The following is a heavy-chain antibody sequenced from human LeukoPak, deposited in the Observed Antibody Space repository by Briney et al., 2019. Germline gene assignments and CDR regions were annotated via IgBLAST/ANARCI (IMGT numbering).Heavy chain of an antibody. V-gene: IGHV3-23*01. CDR3: AKNVVVKRYIDY. D-gene: IGHD2-15*01. J-gene: IGHJ4*02. CDR2: ISGSGRTT. CDR1: GFTFSNHA. Sequence: GGSLRLSCAASGFTFSNHAMSWVRQTPGKGLQWVSVISGSGRTTEYSDSVKGRFAISRDNSTNTLSLQMHSLRVEDTAIYYCAKNVVVKRYIDYWGQGTLVTVPS.